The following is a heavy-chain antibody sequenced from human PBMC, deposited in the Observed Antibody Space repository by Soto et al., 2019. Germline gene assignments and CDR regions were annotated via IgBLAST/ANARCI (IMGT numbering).Heavy chain of an antibody. CDR1: GYSFTSYW. Sequence: GESLKISCKGSGYSFTSYWISWVRQMPGKGLEWMGRIDPSDSYTNYSPSFQGHVTISADKSISTAYLQWSSLKASDTAMYYCATTGSYCSSTSCYLSSDYYYYGMDVWGQGTTVTVSS. CDR2: IDPSDSYT. J-gene: IGHJ6*02. D-gene: IGHD2-2*01. CDR3: ATTGSYCSSTSCYLSSDYYYYGMDV. V-gene: IGHV5-10-1*01.